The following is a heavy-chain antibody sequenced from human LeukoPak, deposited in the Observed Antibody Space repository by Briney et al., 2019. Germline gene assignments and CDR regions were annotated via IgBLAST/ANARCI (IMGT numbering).Heavy chain of an antibody. CDR3: ASTVDYGPYVGWFDP. CDR1: GGSISSGAYY. D-gene: IGHD4-17*01. CDR2: IYDSGST. Sequence: SQTLSLTCTVSGGSISSGAYYWSWIRQHPGEGREWIRYIYDSGSTYYNPSLKSRVTISVDTSKNQCSLKLSSVTAADTAVYCCASTVDYGPYVGWFDPWGQGTLVTVSS. V-gene: IGHV4-31*03. J-gene: IGHJ5*02.